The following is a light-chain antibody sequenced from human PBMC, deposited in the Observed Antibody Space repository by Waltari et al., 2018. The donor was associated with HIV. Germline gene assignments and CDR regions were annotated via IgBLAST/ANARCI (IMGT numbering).Light chain of an antibody. CDR1: SSDVAGYNY. CDR3: SSYTSSTFGV. J-gene: IGLJ3*02. CDR2: EVS. Sequence: QSALTQPASVSGSPGQSITISCTGTSSDVAGYNYVSWYQQHPGKAPKLMIYEVSNRPSGVSIRFSGSKSGNTASLTISGLQAEDEADYYCSSYTSSTFGVFGGGTKLTVL. V-gene: IGLV2-14*01.